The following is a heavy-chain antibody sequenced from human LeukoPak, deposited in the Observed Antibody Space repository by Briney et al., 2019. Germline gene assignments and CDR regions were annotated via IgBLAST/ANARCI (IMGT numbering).Heavy chain of an antibody. Sequence: GASVKVSCKASGYTFTSYGISWVRQAPGQGLEWMGWISAYNGNTNYAQKLQGRVTMTTDTSTSTAYMELRSLRSDDTAVYYCAREANPVLRYFDWLLSHDAFDIWGQGTMVTVSS. CDR2: ISAYNGNT. J-gene: IGHJ3*02. D-gene: IGHD3-9*01. CDR1: GYTFTSYG. V-gene: IGHV1-18*01. CDR3: AREANPVLRYFDWLLSHDAFDI.